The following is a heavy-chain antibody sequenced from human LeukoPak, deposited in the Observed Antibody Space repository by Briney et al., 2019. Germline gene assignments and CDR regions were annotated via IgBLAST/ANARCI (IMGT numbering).Heavy chain of an antibody. J-gene: IGHJ4*02. CDR2: ISAYNGNT. CDR1: GYTFTSNG. D-gene: IGHD5-18*01. CDR3: ASPLAQPY. V-gene: IGHV1-18*01. Sequence: ASVKVSCKASGYTFTSNGISWVRQAPGQGLEWMGWISAYNGNTNYAQKLQGRVTMTADTSTSTAYMELRSVRSDDTAVYYSASPLAQPYWGQGTLVTVSS.